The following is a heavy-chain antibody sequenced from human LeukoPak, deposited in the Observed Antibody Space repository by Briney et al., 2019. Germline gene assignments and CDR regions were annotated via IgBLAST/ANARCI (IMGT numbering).Heavy chain of an antibody. J-gene: IGHJ3*02. Sequence: SETLSLTCIVSGASISSDYWSWIRQPPGKGLEWIGYIFFSGSTNYNPSLKSRVTMSVDTSKNQFSLNLSSVTAADTAVYYCARGEMATIEDAFDIWGQGQWSPSLQ. CDR2: IFFSGST. V-gene: IGHV4-59*01. CDR1: GASISSDY. D-gene: IGHD5-24*01. CDR3: ARGEMATIEDAFDI.